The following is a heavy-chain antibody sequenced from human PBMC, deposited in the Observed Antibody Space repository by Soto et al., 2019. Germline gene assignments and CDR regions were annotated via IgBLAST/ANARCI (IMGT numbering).Heavy chain of an antibody. D-gene: IGHD3-16*02. CDR2: ISGSGGST. CDR1: GFTFSSYA. Sequence: EVQLLESGGGLVQPGGSLGLSCAASGFTFSSYAMSWVRQAPGKGLEWVSAISGSGGSTYYADSVKGRFTISRDNSKNTLYLQMNSLRAEDTAVYYCAKDSQLPVIAPDYWGQGTLVTVSS. V-gene: IGHV3-23*01. J-gene: IGHJ4*02. CDR3: AKDSQLPVIAPDY.